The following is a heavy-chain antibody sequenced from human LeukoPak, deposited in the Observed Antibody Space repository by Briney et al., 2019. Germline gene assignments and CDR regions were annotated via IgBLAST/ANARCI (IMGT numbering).Heavy chain of an antibody. J-gene: IGHJ4*02. D-gene: IGHD1-26*01. CDR3: ARGLGASFPYY. V-gene: IGHV4-34*01. CDR2: INHSGST. Sequence: SETLSLTWAVYGGSFSGYYWSWIRQPPGKGLEWIGEINHSGSTNYNPSLKSRVTISVDTSKNQFSLKLSSVTAADTAVYYCARGLGASFPYYWGQGTLVTVSS. CDR1: GGSFSGYY.